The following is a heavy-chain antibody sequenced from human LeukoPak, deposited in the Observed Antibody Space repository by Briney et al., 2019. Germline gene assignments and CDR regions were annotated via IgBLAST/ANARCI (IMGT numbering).Heavy chain of an antibody. J-gene: IGHJ4*02. CDR3: AREGSLWFGESKADY. CDR1: GFTFNSYW. D-gene: IGHD3-10*01. Sequence: PGGSLRLSCAASGFTFNSYWMSWVRKAPGKGLEWVANIRQDGSEKYYVDSVKGRFTISRDNAKNSLYLQMNSLRADDTAVYYCAREGSLWFGESKADYWGQGTLVTVSS. CDR2: IRQDGSEK. V-gene: IGHV3-7*04.